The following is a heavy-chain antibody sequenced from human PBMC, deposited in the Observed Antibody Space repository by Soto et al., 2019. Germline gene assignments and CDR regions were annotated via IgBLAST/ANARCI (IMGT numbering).Heavy chain of an antibody. CDR1: GFTFSSYS. CDR2: ISSGSSTI. J-gene: IGHJ6*02. D-gene: IGHD3-22*01. Sequence: GGSLRLSCAASGFTFSSYSMNWVRQAPGKGLEWVSYISSGSSTIYYADSVKGRFTISRDNAKNSLYLQMNSLRDEDTAVYYCARKNTYYYDSSGRMDVWGQGTTVTVSS. CDR3: ARKNTYYYDSSGRMDV. V-gene: IGHV3-48*02.